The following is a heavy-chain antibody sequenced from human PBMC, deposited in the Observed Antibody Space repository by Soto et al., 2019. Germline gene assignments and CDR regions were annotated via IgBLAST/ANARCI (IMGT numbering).Heavy chain of an antibody. J-gene: IGHJ6*03. V-gene: IGHV4-61*01. CDR3: ARGCRPSGDYYYYMDV. CDR1: GGSVSSVSYY. Sequence: SETLSLTCTVSGGSVSSVSYYWSWIRQPPGKGLEGIGYIIYSGTTNYNPTLKSRVPRSEDTSKNQFSLKVSTVTAADTAVYYCARGCRPSGDYYYYMDVWGKGTTVTVSS. CDR2: IIYSGTT.